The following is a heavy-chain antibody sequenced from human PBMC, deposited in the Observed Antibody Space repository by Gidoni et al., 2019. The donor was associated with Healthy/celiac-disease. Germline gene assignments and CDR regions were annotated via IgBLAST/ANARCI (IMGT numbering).Heavy chain of an antibody. V-gene: IGHV3-33*01. CDR1: GFTFSSYG. D-gene: IGHD2-2*01. J-gene: IGHJ3*02. Sequence: QVQLVESGGGVVQPGRSLRLSCAASGFTFSSYGMPWVRQAPGKGLGGVAVIWYDGSNKYYADSVKGRFTISRDNSKNTLYLQMNSLRAEDTAVYYCARDSDIVVVPAAMGLDAFDIWGQGTMVTVSS. CDR3: ARDSDIVVVPAAMGLDAFDI. CDR2: IWYDGSNK.